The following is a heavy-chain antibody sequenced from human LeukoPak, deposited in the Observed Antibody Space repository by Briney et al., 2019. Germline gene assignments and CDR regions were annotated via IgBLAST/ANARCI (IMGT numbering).Heavy chain of an antibody. CDR2: VSGSGGST. V-gene: IGHV3-23*01. J-gene: IGHJ4*02. CDR3: ARRIWFGELSPLAY. Sequence: PGGSLRLSCAASGFTFSSYAMSWVRQAPGKGLEWVSAVSGSGGSTYYADSAKGHFTISRDNSKNTLYLQMNSLRAEDTDLYYCARRIWFGELSPLAYWGQGTLVTVSS. CDR1: GFTFSSYA. D-gene: IGHD3-10*01.